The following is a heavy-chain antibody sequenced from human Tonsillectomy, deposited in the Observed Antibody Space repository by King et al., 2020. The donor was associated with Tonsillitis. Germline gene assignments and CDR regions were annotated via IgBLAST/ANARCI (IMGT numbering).Heavy chain of an antibody. CDR2: ISYDGSNK. CDR3: AKVGIEMATSTYYYDGMDV. D-gene: IGHD5-24*01. V-gene: IGHV3-30*18. J-gene: IGHJ6*02. Sequence: VQLVESGGGVVQPGRSLRLSCAASGFTFSSYGMHWVRQAPGKGLEWVAVISYDGSNKYYADSVKGRFTISRDNSKNTLYLQMNSLRAEDTAVYYCAKVGIEMATSTYYYDGMDVWGQGTTVTVSS. CDR1: GFTFSSYG.